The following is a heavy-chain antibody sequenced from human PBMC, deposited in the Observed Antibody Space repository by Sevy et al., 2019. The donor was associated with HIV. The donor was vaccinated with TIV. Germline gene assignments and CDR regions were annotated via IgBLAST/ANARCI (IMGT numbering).Heavy chain of an antibody. J-gene: IGHJ6*03. V-gene: IGHV1-69*13. CDR2: IIPIFGTA. Sequence: ASVKVSCKASGGTFSSYAISWVQQAPGQGLEWMGRIIPIFGTANYAQKFQGRVTITADESTSTAYMGLSSLRSEDTAVYYCASSRNLYDGSGYYAYYYMDVWGKGTTVTVSS. CDR1: GGTFSSYA. D-gene: IGHD3-22*01. CDR3: ASSRNLYDGSGYYAYYYMDV.